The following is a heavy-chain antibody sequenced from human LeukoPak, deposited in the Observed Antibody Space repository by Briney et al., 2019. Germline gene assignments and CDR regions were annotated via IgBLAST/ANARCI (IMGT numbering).Heavy chain of an antibody. CDR3: AGGRRGSS. D-gene: IGHD1-26*01. J-gene: IGHJ5*02. V-gene: IGHV3-7*01. CDR1: GFTFSSYW. CDR2: INQNGSER. Sequence: GGSLRLSCAASGFTFSSYWMTWVRQAPGKGLECVANINQNGSERYYVDSVKGRFAISRDNAKNSLYLQMNSLRAEDTAVYYCAGGRRGSSWGQGTLVTVSS.